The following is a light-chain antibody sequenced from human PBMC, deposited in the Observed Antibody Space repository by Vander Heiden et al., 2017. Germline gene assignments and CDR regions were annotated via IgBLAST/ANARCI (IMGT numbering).Light chain of an antibody. J-gene: IGKJ4*01. CDR1: RDIGND. CDR3: LQDDSYPLT. V-gene: IGKV1-6*01. Sequence: AIQMTHSPSSLSASIGDTVTITCRASRDIGNDLGWYQQKPGKAPKLLIYAATTLQNGVSSRFSGSASGTDFTLTISSLQPEDFATYYCLQDDSYPLTFGGGSKVEI. CDR2: AAT.